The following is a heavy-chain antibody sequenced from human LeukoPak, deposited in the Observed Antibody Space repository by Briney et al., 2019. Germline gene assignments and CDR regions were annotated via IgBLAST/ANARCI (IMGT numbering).Heavy chain of an antibody. V-gene: IGHV4-59*12. D-gene: IGHD1-1*01. Sequence: SETLSLTCTVSGGSISSYYWSWLRQPPGKGLEWIGYIYYSGSTNYNPSLKSRVTMSVDTSKNQFSLKLSSVTAADTAVYYCARDEGERVEGYYYYYYMDVWGKGTTVTVSS. CDR1: GGSISSYY. CDR3: ARDEGERVEGYYYYYYMDV. J-gene: IGHJ6*03. CDR2: IYYSGST.